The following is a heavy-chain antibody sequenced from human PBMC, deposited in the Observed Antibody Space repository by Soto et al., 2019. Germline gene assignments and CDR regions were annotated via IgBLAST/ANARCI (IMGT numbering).Heavy chain of an antibody. CDR1: GFTFSSYS. Sequence: PGGSLRLSCAASGFTFSSYSMNWVRQAPGKGLEWVSSISSSSNYIYYADSVKGRFTISRDSAKNSLYLQMNSLRAEDTAVYYCARVGRFYIAAADFDYWGQGTLVTVSS. J-gene: IGHJ4*02. CDR3: ARVGRFYIAAADFDY. CDR2: ISSSSNYI. V-gene: IGHV3-21*01. D-gene: IGHD6-13*01.